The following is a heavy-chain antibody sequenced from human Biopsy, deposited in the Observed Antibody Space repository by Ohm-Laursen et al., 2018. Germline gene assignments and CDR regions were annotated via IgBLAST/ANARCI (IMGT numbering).Heavy chain of an antibody. CDR3: AEDRYPSSWHYYYGMDV. Sequence: SLSLSCSASVFSFSNYVMHWVRQAPGKGLEWVSGISWNSDSIGYADSVKGRFTIFRDNAKNSLYLQMNSLRSEDTALYYCAEDRYPSSWHYYYGMDVWGQGTTVTVSS. D-gene: IGHD6-13*01. V-gene: IGHV3-9*01. CDR2: ISWNSDSI. CDR1: VFSFSNYV. J-gene: IGHJ6*02.